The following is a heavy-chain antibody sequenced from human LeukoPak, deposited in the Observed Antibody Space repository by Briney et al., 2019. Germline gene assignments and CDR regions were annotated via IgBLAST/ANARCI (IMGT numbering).Heavy chain of an antibody. CDR2: IKQDGSEK. Sequence: QSGGSLRLSCAASGFTFSSYWMSWVRQAPGKGLEWVANIKQDGSEKYYVDSVKGRFTISRDNAKNSLYLQMNSLRAEDTAVYYCATQGDDSLADYLDYWGQGTLVTVSS. J-gene: IGHJ4*02. CDR1: GFTFSSYW. D-gene: IGHD3-10*01. CDR3: ATQGDDSLADYLDY. V-gene: IGHV3-7*01.